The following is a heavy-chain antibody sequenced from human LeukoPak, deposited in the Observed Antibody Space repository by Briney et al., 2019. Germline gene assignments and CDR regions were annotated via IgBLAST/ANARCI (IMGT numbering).Heavy chain of an antibody. CDR1: GGSISSSSYY. V-gene: IGHV4-39*07. CDR3: CGSGWFAGPFGY. Sequence: SETLSLTCTVSGGSISSSSYYWGWIRQPPGKGLEWIGSIYYSGSTYYNPSLKSRVTISVDTSKNQFSLKLTSVTAADTAVYYCCGSGWFAGPFGYWGQGALVTVSS. J-gene: IGHJ4*02. D-gene: IGHD6-19*01. CDR2: IYYSGST.